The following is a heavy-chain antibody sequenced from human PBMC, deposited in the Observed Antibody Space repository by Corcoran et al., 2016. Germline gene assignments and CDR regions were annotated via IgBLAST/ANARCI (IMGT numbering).Heavy chain of an antibody. D-gene: IGHD6-6*01. CDR3: ARDCLVGETDY. J-gene: IGHJ4*02. CDR2: IYYSGST. V-gene: IGHV4-59*01. Sequence: QVQLQESGPGLVKPSETLSLTCTVSGGSISSYYWSWIRQPPGKGLEWIGYIYYSGSTNYNPSLKSRVTISVDTSKNQFSLKLSSVTAADTAVYYCARDCLVGETDYWGQGTLVTVSS. CDR1: GGSISSYY.